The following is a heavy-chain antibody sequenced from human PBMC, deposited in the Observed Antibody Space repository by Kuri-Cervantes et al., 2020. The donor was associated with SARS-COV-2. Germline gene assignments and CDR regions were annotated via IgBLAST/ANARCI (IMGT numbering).Heavy chain of an antibody. J-gene: IGHJ6*03. V-gene: IGHV4-34*01. CDR2: INHSGST. CDR1: GGSFSGYY. Sequence: GSLRLSCAVYGGSFSGYYWSWIRQPPGKGLEWIGEINHSGSTNYNPSLKSRVTISVDTSKNQFSLKLSSATVADTAVYYCARQARPGYSSNTVDMDVWGKGTTVTVSS. D-gene: IGHD2-15*01. CDR3: ARQARPGYSSNTVDMDV.